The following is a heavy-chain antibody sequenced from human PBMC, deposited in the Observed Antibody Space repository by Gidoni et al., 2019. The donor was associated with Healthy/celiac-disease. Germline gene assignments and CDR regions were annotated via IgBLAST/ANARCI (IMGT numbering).Heavy chain of an antibody. D-gene: IGHD4-4*01. J-gene: IGHJ4*02. CDR2: IKQDGSEK. CDR3: AREVITGSTIYFDD. CDR1: GFIFSRYS. V-gene: IGHV3-7*01. Sequence: EVQVVESGGGLVQPGGSLRPSCPASGFIFSRYSMTWVRQAPGKGLEWVANIKQDGSEKYYVDSVKGRFTISRDNAENSLYLQLSSLSAEDTAVYYCAREVITGSTIYFDDWGQGTLVTVSS.